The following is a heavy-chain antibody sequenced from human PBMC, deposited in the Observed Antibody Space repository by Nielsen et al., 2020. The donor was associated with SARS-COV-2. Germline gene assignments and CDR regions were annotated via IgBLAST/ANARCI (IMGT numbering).Heavy chain of an antibody. CDR3: ARFYSYSTVSEEFDY. J-gene: IGHJ4*02. CDR2: IWYDGSNK. V-gene: IGHV3-33*08. CDR1: GFTFSSYW. D-gene: IGHD4-17*01. Sequence: GESLKISCAASGFTFSSYWMSWVRQAPGKGLEWVAVIWYDGSNKYYADSVKGRFTISRDNSKNTLYLQMNSLRAEDTAVYYCARFYSYSTVSEEFDYWGQGTLVTVSS.